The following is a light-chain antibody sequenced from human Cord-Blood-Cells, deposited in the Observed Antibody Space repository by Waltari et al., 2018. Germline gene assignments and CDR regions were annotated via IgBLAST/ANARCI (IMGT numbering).Light chain of an antibody. CDR3: QQYYCYPFT. J-gene: IGKJ3*01. Sequence: AIRMTQSQSSFSASTGDRVTITCRASQGISSYLAWYQQKPGKASKLLIYAASTLQSGVPSRFSGSGSGTDFTLTISCLQSEDFATYYCQQYYCYPFTFGPGTKVDIK. CDR1: QGISSY. V-gene: IGKV1-8*01. CDR2: AAS.